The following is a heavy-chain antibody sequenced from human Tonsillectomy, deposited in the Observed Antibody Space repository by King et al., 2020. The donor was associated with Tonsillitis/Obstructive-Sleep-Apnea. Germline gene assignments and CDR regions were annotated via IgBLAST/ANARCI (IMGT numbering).Heavy chain of an antibody. J-gene: IGHJ6*03. D-gene: IGHD3-3*01. V-gene: IGHV1-8*01. CDR3: ARVGYDFWSGYPYYYYYYMDV. CDR2: MNPNSGNT. Sequence: VQLVESGAEVKKPGASVKVSCKASGYTFTSHDINWVRQATGQGLEWMGWMNPNSGNTGYAQKFQGRVTMTRNTSISTAYMELSSLISEDTAVYYCARVGYDFWSGYPYYYYYYMDVWGKGTTVTVSS. CDR1: GYTFTSHD.